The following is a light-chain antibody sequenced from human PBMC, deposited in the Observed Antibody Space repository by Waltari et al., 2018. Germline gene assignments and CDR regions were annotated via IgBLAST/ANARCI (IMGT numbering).Light chain of an antibody. J-gene: IGLJ2*01. V-gene: IGLV2-14*01. CDR1: SGDDYDYVY. Sequence: QSALTQPASVSESPGQSITISCTGSSGDDYDYVYVSWNQQHPGRAPKLIIHDVTARPSGVSNRFSGSKSGNTASLTISGLQAEDESDYYCSSYTIGGTVVFGGGTKLTVL. CDR3: SSYTIGGTVV. CDR2: DVT.